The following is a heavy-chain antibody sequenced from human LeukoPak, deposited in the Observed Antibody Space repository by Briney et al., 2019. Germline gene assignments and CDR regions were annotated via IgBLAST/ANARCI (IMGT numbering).Heavy chain of an antibody. D-gene: IGHD6-19*01. CDR2: ISYDGSNK. CDR3: ARAGVRYSSGWYLSFYYYYYMDV. J-gene: IGHJ6*03. CDR1: GFTFSSYA. V-gene: IGHV3-30*04. Sequence: GGSLRLSCAASGFTFSSYAMHWVRQAPGKGLEWVAVISYDGSNKYYADSVKGRFTISRDNSKNTLYLQMNSLGAEDTAVYYCARAGVRYSSGWYLSFYYYYYMDVWGKGTTVTVSS.